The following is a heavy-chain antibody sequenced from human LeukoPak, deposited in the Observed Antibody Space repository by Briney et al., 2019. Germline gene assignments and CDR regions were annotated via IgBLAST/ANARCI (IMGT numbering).Heavy chain of an antibody. CDR1: GGSISSGSYY. J-gene: IGHJ3*02. CDR3: ARVSPIFGVVTDAFDI. D-gene: IGHD3-3*01. CDR2: IYTSGST. Sequence: SQTLSLTCTVSGGSISSGSYYWSWIRQPAGKGLEWIGRIYTSGSTNYNPSLKSRVTISVDTSKNQFSLKLSSVTAADTAVYYCARVSPIFGVVTDAFDIRGQGTMVTVSS. V-gene: IGHV4-61*02.